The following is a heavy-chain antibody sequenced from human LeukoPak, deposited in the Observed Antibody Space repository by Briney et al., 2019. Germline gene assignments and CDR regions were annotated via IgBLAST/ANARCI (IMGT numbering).Heavy chain of an antibody. J-gene: IGHJ3*02. D-gene: IGHD3-22*01. V-gene: IGHV3-23*01. Sequence: GGSLRLSCAASGFTFSSYAMSWVRQAPGKGLEWVSAISCSGGSTYYADSVKGRFTISRDNSKNTLYLQMNSLRAEDTAVYYCAKWDYYDSSGYHDAFDIWGQGTMVTVSS. CDR1: GFTFSSYA. CDR2: ISCSGGST. CDR3: AKWDYYDSSGYHDAFDI.